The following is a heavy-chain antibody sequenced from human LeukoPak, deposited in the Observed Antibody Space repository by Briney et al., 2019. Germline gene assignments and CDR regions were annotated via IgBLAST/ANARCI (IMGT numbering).Heavy chain of an antibody. D-gene: IGHD6-19*01. CDR2: IKQDGSEK. J-gene: IGHJ4*02. CDR3: ARDRGWKQWLVGTYYFDY. CDR1: GFTFSSYW. Sequence: GGSRSLSCAASGFTFSSYWMSWVGRAPGKGLEGVANIKQDGSEKYYVDSVKGRFTISRDNAKNSLYLQMNSLRAEDTAVYYCARDRGWKQWLVGTYYFDYWGQGTLVTVSS. V-gene: IGHV3-7*01.